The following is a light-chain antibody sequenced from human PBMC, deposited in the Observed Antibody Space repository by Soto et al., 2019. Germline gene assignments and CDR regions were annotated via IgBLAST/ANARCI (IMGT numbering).Light chain of an antibody. CDR3: QQYYSYPFT. Sequence: AIRMTQSPSSFSASTGDRVTITCRASQGISSYLAWYQQKPGKAPKLLIYAASTLQRGVPSRFSGSGSGPDFTLTISCMQSEDFATYYCQQYYSYPFTFGPGTKVDIK. V-gene: IGKV1-8*01. CDR2: AAS. CDR1: QGISSY. J-gene: IGKJ3*01.